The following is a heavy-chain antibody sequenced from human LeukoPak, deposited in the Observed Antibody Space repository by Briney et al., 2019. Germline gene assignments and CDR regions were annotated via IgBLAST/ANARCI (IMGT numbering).Heavy chain of an antibody. CDR3: ARDVVRGYSGYGRYFDY. Sequence: ASVKVSCKASGYTFTSYYMHWVRQAPGQGLEWMGIINPSGGSTSYAQKFQGRVTMTRDTSTSTVYMELSSLRSGDTAVYYCARDVVRGYSGYGRYFDYWGQGTLVTVSS. J-gene: IGHJ4*02. CDR2: INPSGGST. D-gene: IGHD5-12*01. V-gene: IGHV1-46*01. CDR1: GYTFTSYY.